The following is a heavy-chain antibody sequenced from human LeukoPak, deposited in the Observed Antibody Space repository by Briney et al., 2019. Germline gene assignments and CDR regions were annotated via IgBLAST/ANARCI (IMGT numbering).Heavy chain of an antibody. CDR2: IIPIFGTA. Sequence: SVKVSCKASGGTFSSYAISWVRQAPGQGLEWMGRIIPIFGTANYAQKFKGRVTITTDESTSTAYMELSSLRSDDTAVYYCARERDYYYYMDVWGKGTTVTVSS. CDR1: GGTFSSYA. CDR3: ARERDYYYYMDV. V-gene: IGHV1-69*05. J-gene: IGHJ6*03.